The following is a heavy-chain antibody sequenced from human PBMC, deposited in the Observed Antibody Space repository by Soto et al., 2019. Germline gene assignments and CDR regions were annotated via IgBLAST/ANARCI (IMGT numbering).Heavy chain of an antibody. D-gene: IGHD3-10*01. CDR3: AKDQGSYYNVLSPYYYYYGMDV. V-gene: IGHV3-23*01. CDR2: ISGSGGST. J-gene: IGHJ6*02. Sequence: EVQLLESGGGLVQPGGSLRLSCAASGFTFSSYAMSWVRQAPGKGLEWVSVISGSGGSTYDANYVKGRFTISGDNAKNTLYLQLTSLRAEDSAAYYCAKDQGSYYNVLSPYYYYYGMDVWGQGTTVTVSS. CDR1: GFTFSSYA.